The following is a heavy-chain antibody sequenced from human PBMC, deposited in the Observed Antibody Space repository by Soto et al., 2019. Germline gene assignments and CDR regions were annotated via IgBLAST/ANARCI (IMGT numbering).Heavy chain of an antibody. Sequence: GASVKVSCKASGCTFSSYAISWVRQAPGQGLEWMAIINPLGGSTNYAQKFQGRVTLARDTFTNTVYMELSSLRSEDTAIYYCARDLAAGDYWGQGTLVTVSS. D-gene: IGHD6-13*01. V-gene: IGHV1-46*01. J-gene: IGHJ4*02. CDR2: INPLGGST. CDR1: GCTFSSYA. CDR3: ARDLAAGDY.